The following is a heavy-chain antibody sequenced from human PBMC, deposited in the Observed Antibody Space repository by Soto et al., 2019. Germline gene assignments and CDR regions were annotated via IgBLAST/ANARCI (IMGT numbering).Heavy chain of an antibody. CDR1: GFIFSNAW. CDR3: AKNRPFDS. J-gene: IGHJ4*02. V-gene: IGHV3-66*01. CDR2: IYGGGYST. Sequence: PGGSLRLSCAASGFIFSNAWINWVRQAPGKGLEWVSIIYGGGYSTYYADSVKGRFTISRDNSKNTLYLQMNSLRAEDTAVYYCAKNRPFDSWGQGTLVTVSS.